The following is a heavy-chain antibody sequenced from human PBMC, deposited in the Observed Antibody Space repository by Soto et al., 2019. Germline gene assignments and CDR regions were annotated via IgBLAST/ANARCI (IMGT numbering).Heavy chain of an antibody. CDR1: GGSISSYY. V-gene: IGHV4-59*01. J-gene: IGHJ4*02. D-gene: IGHD3-10*01. Sequence: WETLSLTCTVSGGSISSYYWSWIRQPPGKGLEWIGYIYYSGSTNYNPSLKSRVTISVDTSKNQFSLKLSSVTAADTAVYYCARDPRKKWFGESYFDYWGQGTLVTVSS. CDR2: IYYSGST. CDR3: ARDPRKKWFGESYFDY.